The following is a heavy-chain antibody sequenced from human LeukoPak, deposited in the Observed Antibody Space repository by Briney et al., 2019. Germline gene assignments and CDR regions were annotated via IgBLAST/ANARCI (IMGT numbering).Heavy chain of an antibody. CDR3: ARSGPTPSVLFDY. V-gene: IGHV4-34*01. D-gene: IGHD2-15*01. CDR2: INHSGST. Sequence: PSETLSLTCAVYGGSFSGYYWSWIRQPPGKGLEWIGEINHSGSTNYNPSLKSRVTISVDTSKNQFSLKLSSVTAADTAVHYCARSGPTPSVLFDYWGQGTLVTVSS. J-gene: IGHJ4*02. CDR1: GGSFSGYY.